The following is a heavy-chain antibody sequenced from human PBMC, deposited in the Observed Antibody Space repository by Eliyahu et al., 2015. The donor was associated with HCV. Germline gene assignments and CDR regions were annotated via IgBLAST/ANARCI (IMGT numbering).Heavy chain of an antibody. D-gene: IGHD6-19*01. J-gene: IGHJ5*02. CDR2: IHYSGSX. V-gene: IGHV4-59*01. CDR1: GGSITTYY. Sequence: QVQLQESGPGLVKPSETLSLTCTVSGGSITTYYWSWIRQPPGKGLEWIGYIHYSGSXQLQPLPQESSHHITVDTSKNQFSLKLTSVTAADTAMYYCASGGGGIAVTGTGGWFDPWGQGTLVTVSS. CDR3: ASGGGGIAVTGTGGWFDP.